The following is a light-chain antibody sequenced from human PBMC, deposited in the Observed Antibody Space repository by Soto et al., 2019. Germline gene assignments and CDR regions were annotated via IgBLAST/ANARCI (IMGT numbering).Light chain of an antibody. CDR2: GAS. CDR1: QSINNN. V-gene: IGKV3-15*01. CDR3: QQSNNWGT. Sequence: EIVMTQSPATLSVSPGERATVSCRASQSINNNLAWYQQKPGQAPRLLIYGASTRATGIPARFSGSGSGTEFTLTISTLQSEDFAVYYCQQSNNWGTFGQGTKVEIK. J-gene: IGKJ1*01.